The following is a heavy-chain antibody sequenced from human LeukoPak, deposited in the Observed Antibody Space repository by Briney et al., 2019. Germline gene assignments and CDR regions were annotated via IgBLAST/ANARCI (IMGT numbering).Heavy chain of an antibody. J-gene: IGHJ4*02. V-gene: IGHV1-69*04. D-gene: IGHD6-19*01. CDR1: GAAFTSNG. CDR2: FLPNIGIA. Sequence: SVTLSCTSSGAAFTSNGFRWVRLAPGPGIGWMGMFLPNIGIATSAPTVTRIITNTGDEATGTAYLELRCLRSEDTAVYYWARSGDSSGWYDYWGQGTLVTVTS. CDR3: ARSGDSSGWYDY.